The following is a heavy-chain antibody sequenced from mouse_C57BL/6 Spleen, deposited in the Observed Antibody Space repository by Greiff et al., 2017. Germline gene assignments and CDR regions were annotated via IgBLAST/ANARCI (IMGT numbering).Heavy chain of an antibody. V-gene: IGHV1-52*01. Sequence: QVQLQQPGAELVRPGSSVKLSCKASGYTFTSYWMHWVKQRPIQGLEWIGNIDPSDSETHYNQKFKDKATLPVDKSSSTAYMQLSSLTSEDSAVYYCAREYYGSSYIAYWGQGTLVTVSA. CDR2: IDPSDSET. J-gene: IGHJ3*01. D-gene: IGHD1-1*01. CDR3: AREYYGSSYIAY. CDR1: GYTFTSYW.